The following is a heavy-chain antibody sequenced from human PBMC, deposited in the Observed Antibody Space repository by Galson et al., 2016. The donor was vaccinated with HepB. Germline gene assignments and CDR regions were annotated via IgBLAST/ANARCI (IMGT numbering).Heavy chain of an antibody. CDR1: GFTFSSYG. J-gene: IGHJ4*02. Sequence: SLRLSCAASGFTFSSYGMHWVRQAPGKGLEWVAVISFDGSNKYYADSVKGRFTISRDNSKNTLYLQMNSLRAEDTAVYYCANDSRSYYDFWSGYFVSEWGQGTLVTVSS. D-gene: IGHD3-3*01. CDR3: ANDSRSYYDFWSGYFVSE. CDR2: ISFDGSNK. V-gene: IGHV3-30*18.